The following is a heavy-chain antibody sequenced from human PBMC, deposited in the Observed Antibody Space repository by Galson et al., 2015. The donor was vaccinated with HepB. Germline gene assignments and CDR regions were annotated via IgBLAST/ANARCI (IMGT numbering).Heavy chain of an antibody. Sequence: SLRLSCAASGFTFSSYWMHWVRQAPGKGLLWVSRINTDGSGAMYADSVKGRFTISRDNAKNTLYLQMNSLVAEDTAVYYCVRDLSVTNWFDPWGQGTLVTVSS. V-gene: IGHV3-74*03. CDR3: VRDLSVTNWFDP. CDR1: GFTFSSYW. J-gene: IGHJ5*02. CDR2: INTDGSGA. D-gene: IGHD4-23*01.